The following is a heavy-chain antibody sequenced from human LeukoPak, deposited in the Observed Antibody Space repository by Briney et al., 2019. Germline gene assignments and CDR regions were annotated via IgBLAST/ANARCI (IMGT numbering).Heavy chain of an antibody. CDR3: ARTTVTGSDRDY. CDR2: IIPIFGTA. Sequence: GASVKVSCKASGGTFSSYAISWVRQAPGQGLEWMGGIIPIFGTANYAQKFQGRVTITADESTSTAYMELSRLRSDDTAVYYCARTTVTGSDRDYWGQGTLVTVSS. V-gene: IGHV1-69*13. CDR1: GGTFSSYA. D-gene: IGHD4-17*01. J-gene: IGHJ4*02.